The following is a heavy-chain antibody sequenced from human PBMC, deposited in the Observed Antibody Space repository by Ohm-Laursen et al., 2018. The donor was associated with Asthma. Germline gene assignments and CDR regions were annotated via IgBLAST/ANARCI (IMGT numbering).Heavy chain of an antibody. CDR2: IIPMFGTP. V-gene: IGHV1-69*13. CDR3: ASDSSGWKGRDTFDI. D-gene: IGHD3-22*01. Sequence: SVKVSCKASGGTFSSNAISWVRQAPGQGLEWMGGIIPMFGTPNYAQKFQGRVTITADESTRTAYMELRSLRSDDTAVYYCASDSSGWKGRDTFDIWGQGTMVTVSS. J-gene: IGHJ3*02. CDR1: GGTFSSNA.